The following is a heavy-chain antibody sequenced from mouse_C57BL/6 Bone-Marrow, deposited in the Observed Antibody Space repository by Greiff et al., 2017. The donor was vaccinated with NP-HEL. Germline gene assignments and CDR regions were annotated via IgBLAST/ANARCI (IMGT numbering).Heavy chain of an antibody. J-gene: IGHJ2*01. CDR1: GYTFTEYT. CDR3: ARHETTVVARWAFDY. CDR2: FYPGSGSI. V-gene: IGHV1-62-2*01. D-gene: IGHD1-1*01. Sequence: VKLQESGAELVKPGASVKLSCKASGYTFTEYTIHWVKQRSGQGLEWIGWFYPGSGSIKYNEKFKDKATLTADKSSSTVTLELSRLTSEDSAVYFCARHETTVVARWAFDYWGQGTTLTVSS.